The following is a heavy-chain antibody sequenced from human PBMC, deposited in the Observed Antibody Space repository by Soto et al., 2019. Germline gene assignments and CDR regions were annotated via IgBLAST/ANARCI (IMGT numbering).Heavy chain of an antibody. CDR2: IKHDGSEK. D-gene: IGHD6-6*01. Sequence: GGSLRLSCAASGFTFSSYWMSWVRQAPGKGLEWVANIKHDGSEKYYVYAVKGRFTISRDDAKNSLYLQMNSLRGEDTAVYYCARAYSSYEKGYYYGMDVWGQGTTVTVSS. J-gene: IGHJ6*02. CDR1: GFTFSSYW. CDR3: ARAYSSYEKGYYYGMDV. V-gene: IGHV3-7*03.